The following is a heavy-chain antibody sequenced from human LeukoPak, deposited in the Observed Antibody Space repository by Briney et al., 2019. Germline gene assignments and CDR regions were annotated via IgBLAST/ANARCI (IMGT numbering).Heavy chain of an antibody. D-gene: IGHD3-3*01. CDR2: ISAYNGNT. Sequence: ASVKVSCKASGYTFTSYGISWVRQAPGQRLEWMGWISAYNGNTNYAQKLQGRVTMTTDTSTSTAYMELRSLSSDDTAVYYCARLPLSRYYDFWSGMDVWGQGTTVTVSS. J-gene: IGHJ6*02. CDR3: ARLPLSRYYDFWSGMDV. V-gene: IGHV1-18*01. CDR1: GYTFTSYG.